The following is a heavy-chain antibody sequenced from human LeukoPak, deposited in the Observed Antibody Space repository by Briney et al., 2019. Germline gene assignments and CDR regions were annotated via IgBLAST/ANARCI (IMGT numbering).Heavy chain of an antibody. CDR2: IWYDGSNK. Sequence: GGSLRLSCAASGFTFSSYGMHWVRQAPGKGLEWVAVIWYDGSNKYYADSVKGRFTISRDNSKNTLYLQMNSLRAEDTAVYYCAKPHYGSGSYYMDVWGKGTTVTASS. V-gene: IGHV3-33*06. CDR3: AKPHYGSGSYYMDV. CDR1: GFTFSSYG. D-gene: IGHD3-10*01. J-gene: IGHJ6*03.